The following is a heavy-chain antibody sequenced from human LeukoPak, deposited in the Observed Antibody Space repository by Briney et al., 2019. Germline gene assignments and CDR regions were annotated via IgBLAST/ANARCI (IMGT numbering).Heavy chain of an antibody. J-gene: IGHJ4*02. Sequence: PGGSLRLSCAASGFTFSSYEMNWVRQAPGKGLEWVAVIRYDGNNKYYADSVKGRFTISRDNSKNMLYLQMNSLGTEDTAVYYCAKDRWGAVASFDYWGQGTLVTVSS. CDR2: IRYDGNNK. D-gene: IGHD6-19*01. V-gene: IGHV3-30*02. CDR1: GFTFSSYE. CDR3: AKDRWGAVASFDY.